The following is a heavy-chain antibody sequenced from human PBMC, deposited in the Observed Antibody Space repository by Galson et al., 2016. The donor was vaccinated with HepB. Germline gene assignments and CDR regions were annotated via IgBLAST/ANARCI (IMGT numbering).Heavy chain of an antibody. CDR2: ISPDEGNK. Sequence: SLRLSCAASGFSFSGYDMYWVRQAPGKGLEWVAIISPDEGNKYYADSVKGRFTISRDNFKNTLYLQMNSLRAEDTAIYYCAKKFRLQGGMDVWGQGTTVTVSS. D-gene: IGHD3-10*01. CDR3: AKKFRLQGGMDV. V-gene: IGHV3-30*18. J-gene: IGHJ6*02. CDR1: GFSFSGYD.